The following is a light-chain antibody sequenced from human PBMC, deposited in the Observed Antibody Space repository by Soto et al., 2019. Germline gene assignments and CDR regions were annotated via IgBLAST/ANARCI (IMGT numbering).Light chain of an antibody. CDR3: QPYNSYWT. V-gene: IGKV1-5*03. Sequence: DIQMTQSPSTLSASVGDRVTITCRASQSISSWWAWYQQKPGKAPKLLIYKAGSLESGVPSRFSGSGCGTGFTFAISSLQPDDFATYYCQPYNSYWTLGQGTKVEIK. CDR2: KAG. J-gene: IGKJ1*01. CDR1: QSISSW.